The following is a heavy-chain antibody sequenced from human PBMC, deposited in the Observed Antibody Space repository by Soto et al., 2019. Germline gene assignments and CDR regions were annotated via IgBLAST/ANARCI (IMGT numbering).Heavy chain of an antibody. Sequence: GASVKVSCKASGYTFTSYGISWVRQAPGQGLEWMGWISAYNGNTNYAQKLQGRVTMTTDTSTSTAYMELRSLRSDDTTVYYCARGVLIQLWTKVVNGAFDIWGQGTMVTVSS. CDR2: ISAYNGNT. D-gene: IGHD5-18*01. J-gene: IGHJ3*02. CDR1: GYTFTSYG. CDR3: ARGVLIQLWTKVVNGAFDI. V-gene: IGHV1-18*01.